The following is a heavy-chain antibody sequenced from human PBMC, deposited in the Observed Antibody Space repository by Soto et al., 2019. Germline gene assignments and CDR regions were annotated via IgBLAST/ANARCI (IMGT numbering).Heavy chain of an antibody. V-gene: IGHV3-11*01. CDR3: ARDGVDDFWSGYSPTGYYGMDV. D-gene: IGHD3-3*01. CDR1: GFTFSDYY. Sequence: GESLKISCAASGFTFSDYYMSWIRQAPGKGLEWVSYISSSGSTIYYADSVKGRFTISRDNAKNSLYLQMNSLRAEDTAVYYCARDGVDDFWSGYSPTGYYGMDVWGQGTTVTVSS. J-gene: IGHJ6*02. CDR2: ISSSGSTI.